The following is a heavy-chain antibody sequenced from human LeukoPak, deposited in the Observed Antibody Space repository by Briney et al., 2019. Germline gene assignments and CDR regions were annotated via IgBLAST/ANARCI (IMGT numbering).Heavy chain of an antibody. Sequence: ASVKVSCKASGGTFSSYAISWVRQAPGQGLEWMGIINPSGGSTSCAQKFQGRVTMTRDMSTSTVYMELSSLRSEDTAVYYCARDPELVGATTDYWGQGTLVTVSS. J-gene: IGHJ4*02. CDR2: INPSGGST. D-gene: IGHD1-26*01. CDR3: ARDPELVGATTDY. V-gene: IGHV1-46*01. CDR1: GGTFSSYA.